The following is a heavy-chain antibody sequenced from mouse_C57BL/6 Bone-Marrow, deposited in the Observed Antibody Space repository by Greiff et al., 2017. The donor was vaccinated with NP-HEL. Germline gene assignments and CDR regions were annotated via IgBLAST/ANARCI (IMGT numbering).Heavy chain of an antibody. CDR1: GYTFTSYW. CDR2: IYPGSGST. D-gene: IGHD4-1*01. Sequence: QVQLQQPGAELVKPGASVTMSCKASGYTFTSYWITWVKQRPGQGLEWIGDIYPGSGSTNYTEKFKSKATLTVDTSSSTAYMQLSSLTSEDSAVYYCARGIGNWVLFDYWGQGTTLTVSS. V-gene: IGHV1-55*01. CDR3: ARGIGNWVLFDY. J-gene: IGHJ2*01.